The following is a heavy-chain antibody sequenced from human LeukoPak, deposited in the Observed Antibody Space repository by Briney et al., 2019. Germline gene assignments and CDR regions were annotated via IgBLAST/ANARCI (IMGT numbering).Heavy chain of an antibody. J-gene: IGHJ4*02. Sequence: KSSETLSLTCAVSGYSISSGYYWGWLRQPPGKGLEWIGSIYHSGSTYYNPSLKSRVTISVDTSKNQFSLKLSSVTAADTAVYYCARLTLRYFVIDYWGQGTLVTVSS. CDR1: GYSISSGYY. CDR3: ARLTLRYFVIDY. V-gene: IGHV4-38-2*01. D-gene: IGHD3-9*01. CDR2: IYHSGST.